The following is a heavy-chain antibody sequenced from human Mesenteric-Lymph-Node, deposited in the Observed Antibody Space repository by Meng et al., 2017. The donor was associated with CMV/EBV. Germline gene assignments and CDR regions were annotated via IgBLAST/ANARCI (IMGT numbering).Heavy chain of an antibody. CDR1: GFTFSSRG. CDR3: VKEISGIRDY. Sequence: GGSLRLSCAASGFTFSSRGMHRVRQAPGKGLEWVAFIQFDGSDINYGDSVKGRFTISRDNSKNTLYLQMNSLRTEDTALYYCVKEISGIRDYWGQGTLVTVSS. D-gene: IGHD3-3*02. CDR2: IQFDGSDI. J-gene: IGHJ4*02. V-gene: IGHV3-30*02.